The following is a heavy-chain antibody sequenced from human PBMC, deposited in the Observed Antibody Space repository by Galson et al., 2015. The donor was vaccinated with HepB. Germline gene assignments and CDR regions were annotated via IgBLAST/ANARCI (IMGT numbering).Heavy chain of an antibody. Sequence: SLRLSCAASGFTFSNYGMHWVRQAPGEGLEWVAVISYDGSNKYYVESVKGRFTISRDNSKNTLYLQMNSLRAEDTAVYYCAKGTTYYYGSGRNKYYYYYGMDVWGQGTTVTASS. CDR3: AKGTTYYYGSGRNKYYYYYGMDV. CDR1: GFTFSNYG. D-gene: IGHD3-10*01. CDR2: ISYDGSNK. J-gene: IGHJ6*02. V-gene: IGHV3-30*18.